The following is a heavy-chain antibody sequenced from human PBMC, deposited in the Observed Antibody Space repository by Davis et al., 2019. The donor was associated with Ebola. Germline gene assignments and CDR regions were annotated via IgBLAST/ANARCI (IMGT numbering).Heavy chain of an antibody. J-gene: IGHJ6*02. Sequence: GGSLRLSCAASGFTFDDYAMHWVRQAPGKGLEWVSGISWNSGSIGYADSVKGRFTISRDNAKNSLYLQMNSLRAEDTALYYCARDGGLGYCSSTSCYTGLVNYYGMDVWGQGTTVTVSS. CDR1: GFTFDDYA. CDR3: ARDGGLGYCSSTSCYTGLVNYYGMDV. V-gene: IGHV3-9*01. CDR2: ISWNSGSI. D-gene: IGHD2-2*02.